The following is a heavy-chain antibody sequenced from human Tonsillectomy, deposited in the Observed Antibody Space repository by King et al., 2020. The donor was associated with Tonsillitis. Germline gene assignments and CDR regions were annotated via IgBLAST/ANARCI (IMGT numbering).Heavy chain of an antibody. J-gene: IGHJ4*02. Sequence: VQLVESGGGLVQPGGSLRLSCAASGFTFSSYWMSWVRQAPGKGLEWVANIKQDGSENYYVDSVKGRFTISRDNAKNSLYLQMNSLRAEDTAVYYWASWSMAVFDYWGQGTLVTVSS. D-gene: IGHD6-19*01. CDR1: GFTFSSYW. V-gene: IGHV3-7*03. CDR2: IKQDGSEN. CDR3: ASWSMAVFDY.